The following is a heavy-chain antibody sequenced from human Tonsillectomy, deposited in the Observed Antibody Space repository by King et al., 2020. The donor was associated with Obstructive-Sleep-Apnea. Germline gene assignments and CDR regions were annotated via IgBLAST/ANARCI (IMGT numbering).Heavy chain of an antibody. Sequence: QLVQSGGGLVKPGGSLRLSCVASGFTFSDYYMSWIRQAPGKGLEWVSKIGSNGNYKKYADSVKGRFTISRDNAKNSLFLQMNSLRAEDTAVYYCARGSVYHRDWGQGTLVTVSS. J-gene: IGHJ4*02. CDR3: ARGSVYHRD. CDR1: GFTFSDYY. CDR2: IGSNGNYK. V-gene: IGHV3-11*06. D-gene: IGHD3-22*01.